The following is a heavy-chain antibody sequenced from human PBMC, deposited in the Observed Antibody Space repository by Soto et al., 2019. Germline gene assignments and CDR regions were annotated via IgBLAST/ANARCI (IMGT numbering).Heavy chain of an antibody. D-gene: IGHD3-10*01. CDR3: ARERGGGFGDV. J-gene: IGHJ6*02. V-gene: IGHV3-74*01. CDR1: GFTFSSYY. Sequence: EVQLVESGGGLVQPGGSLRLSCAASGFTFSSYYMNWVRQAPGKGLVWVARITSDGSSTTYADSVKGRFTISRDNAKHTRYLQMNRRRGEVTAGYSCARERGGGFGDVWGRGTTVTVAS. CDR2: ITSDGSST.